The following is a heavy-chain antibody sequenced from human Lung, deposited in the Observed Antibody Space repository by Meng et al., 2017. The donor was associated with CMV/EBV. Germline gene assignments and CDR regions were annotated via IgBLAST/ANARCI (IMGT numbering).Heavy chain of an antibody. CDR3: AKDPVPAALYYFDY. J-gene: IGHJ4*02. D-gene: IGHD2-2*01. CDR1: GFTFSSYA. Sequence: GGSXRLXCAASGFTFSSYAMSWVRQAPGKGLEWVSAISGSGGSTYYADSVKGRFTISRDNSKNTLYLQMNSLRAEDTAVYYCAKDPVPAALYYFDYWGQGXLVTVSS. CDR2: ISGSGGST. V-gene: IGHV3-23*01.